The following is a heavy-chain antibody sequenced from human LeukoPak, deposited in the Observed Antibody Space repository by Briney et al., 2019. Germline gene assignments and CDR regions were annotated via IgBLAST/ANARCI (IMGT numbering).Heavy chain of an antibody. J-gene: IGHJ4*02. CDR2: IYASGST. D-gene: IGHD3-10*01. Sequence: SETLSLTCTVSGGSISGSYWSWIRQPAGKGLEWIGRIYASGSTNYNPSLESRAILSVGTSKNQFSLKLKSVTAADTAVYYCARGITVRGSASFDYWGQGTLVTSST. CDR1: GGSISGSY. V-gene: IGHV4-4*07. CDR3: ARGITVRGSASFDY.